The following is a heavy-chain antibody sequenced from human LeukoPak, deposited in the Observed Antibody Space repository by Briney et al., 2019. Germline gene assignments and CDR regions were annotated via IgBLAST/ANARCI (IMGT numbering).Heavy chain of an antibody. J-gene: IGHJ4*02. CDR3: AWTNYYDSSGYYIAPPYYFDY. CDR1: SYSITSGYY. CDR2: IYYSGST. Sequence: SETLSLTCTVSSYSITSGYYWGWVRQPPGKGLEWIGSIYYSGSTYYNASLKSRVTISVDTSKNQFSLKLSSVTAADTAVYYCAWTNYYDSSGYYIAPPYYFDYWGQGTLVTVSS. D-gene: IGHD3-22*01. V-gene: IGHV4-38-2*02.